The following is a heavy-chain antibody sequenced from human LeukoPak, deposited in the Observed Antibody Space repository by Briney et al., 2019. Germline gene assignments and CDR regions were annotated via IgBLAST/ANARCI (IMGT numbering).Heavy chain of an antibody. D-gene: IGHD2-8*02. J-gene: IGHJ4*02. Sequence: GGSLRLSCAASGFTFSDYYMSWIRQAPGQGLEWVSYISSSGSTIYYADSLQGRFTISRDNAKNSLYLQMNSLRAEDTAVYYCARGEVVYAFDYWGQGTLVTVSS. CDR2: ISSSGSTI. CDR3: ARGEVVYAFDY. V-gene: IGHV3-11*01. CDR1: GFTFSDYY.